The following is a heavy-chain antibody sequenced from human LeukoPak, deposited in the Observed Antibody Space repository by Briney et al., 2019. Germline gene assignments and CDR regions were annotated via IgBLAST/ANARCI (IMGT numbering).Heavy chain of an antibody. Sequence: GGSLRLSCAASGFTFSDYYMSWIRQAPGKGLEWVSYISSSSSHTNYADSVKGRFTISRDNAKNSLYLQMNSLRAEDTAVYYCAREFTIAVAGNWGQGTLVTVSS. D-gene: IGHD6-19*01. J-gene: IGHJ4*02. CDR3: AREFTIAVAGN. CDR2: ISSSSSHT. V-gene: IGHV3-11*05. CDR1: GFTFSDYY.